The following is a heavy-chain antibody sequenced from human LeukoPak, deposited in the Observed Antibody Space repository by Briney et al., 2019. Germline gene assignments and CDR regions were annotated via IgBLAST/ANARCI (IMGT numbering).Heavy chain of an antibody. CDR2: IYYSGST. J-gene: IGHJ4*02. CDR3: ARGRIITMVRGVPKTYYFDY. D-gene: IGHD3-10*01. V-gene: IGHV4-59*01. CDR1: GGSISSYY. Sequence: SETLSLTCTVSGGSISSYYWSWIRQPPGKGLEWIGYIYYSGSTNYNPSLKSRVTISVDTSKNQFSLKLSSVTAADTAVYYCARGRIITMVRGVPKTYYFDYWGQGTLVTVSS.